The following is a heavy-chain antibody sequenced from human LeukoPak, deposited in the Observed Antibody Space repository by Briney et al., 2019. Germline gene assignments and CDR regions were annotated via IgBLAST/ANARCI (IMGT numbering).Heavy chain of an antibody. CDR3: ARNYCTGGVCYVPGWFDP. CDR2: IYTSGST. Sequence: PSETLSLTCTVSGGSISSYYWSWIRQPAGKGLGWIGRIYTSGSTNYNPSLKSRVTMSVDTSKNQFSLKLSSVAAADTAVYYCARNYCTGGVCYVPGWFDPWGQGTLVTVSS. CDR1: GGSISSYY. V-gene: IGHV4-4*07. D-gene: IGHD2-8*02. J-gene: IGHJ5*02.